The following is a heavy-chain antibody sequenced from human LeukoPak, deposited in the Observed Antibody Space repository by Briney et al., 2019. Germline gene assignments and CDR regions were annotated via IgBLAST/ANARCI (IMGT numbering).Heavy chain of an antibody. Sequence: SETLSLTCTVSGGSISSSNWWSWVRQPPGKGLEWIGEIYHSGSTNYNPSLKSRVTISVDKSKNQFSLKLSSVTAADTAVYYCARGYSSGPTYVAFDIWGQGTMVTVSS. V-gene: IGHV4-4*02. J-gene: IGHJ3*02. CDR2: IYHSGST. CDR3: ARGYSSGPTYVAFDI. D-gene: IGHD6-19*01. CDR1: GGSISSSNW.